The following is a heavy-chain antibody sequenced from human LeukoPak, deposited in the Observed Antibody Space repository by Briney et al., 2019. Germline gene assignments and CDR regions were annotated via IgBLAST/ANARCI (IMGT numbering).Heavy chain of an antibody. Sequence: GGSLRLSCAASGFTFSSYGMSWVRQAPGKGLEWVSATSGSGGSTYYADSVKGRFTISRDNSKNTLYLQMNSLRAEDTAVYYCAKVGPYDSSGYPPDYWGQGTLVTVSS. CDR1: GFTFSSYG. CDR2: TSGSGGST. D-gene: IGHD3-22*01. V-gene: IGHV3-23*01. J-gene: IGHJ4*02. CDR3: AKVGPYDSSGYPPDY.